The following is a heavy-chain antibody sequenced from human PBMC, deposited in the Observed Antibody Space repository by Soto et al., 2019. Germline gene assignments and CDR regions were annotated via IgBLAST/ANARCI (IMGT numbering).Heavy chain of an antibody. D-gene: IGHD3-9*01. CDR2: ISSSGSTI. J-gene: IGHJ6*02. CDR1: GFTFSDYY. V-gene: IGHV3-11*01. Sequence: SGGSLRLSCAASGFTFSDYYMSWIRQAPGKGLEWVSCISSSGSTIYYADSVKGRFTISRDNAKNSLYLQMNSLRAEDTAVYYCAKTALYYDILHGMDVWGQGTTVTVSS. CDR3: AKTALYYDILHGMDV.